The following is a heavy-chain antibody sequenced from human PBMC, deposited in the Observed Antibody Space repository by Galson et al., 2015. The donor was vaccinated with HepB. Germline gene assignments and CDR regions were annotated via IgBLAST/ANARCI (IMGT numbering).Heavy chain of an antibody. Sequence: QSGAEVKKPGESLKISCKGSGYSFTSYWIGWVRQMPGKGLEWMGIIYPGDSDTRYSPSFQGQVTISADKSISTAYLQWSSLKASDTAMYYCARVLYYYGSGSYYRNAFDIWGQGTMVTVSS. V-gene: IGHV5-51*03. D-gene: IGHD3-10*01. CDR1: GYSFTSYW. CDR3: ARVLYYYGSGSYYRNAFDI. CDR2: IYPGDSDT. J-gene: IGHJ3*02.